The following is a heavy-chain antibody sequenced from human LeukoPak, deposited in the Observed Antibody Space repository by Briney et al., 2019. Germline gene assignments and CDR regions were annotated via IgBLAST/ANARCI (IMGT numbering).Heavy chain of an antibody. CDR1: GFTFDEYA. J-gene: IGHJ4*02. CDR2: ISGTGGSP. D-gene: IGHD2-15*01. V-gene: IGHV3-23*01. Sequence: PGGSLRLSCAASGFTFDEYAMHWVRQAPGKGLEWVSSISGTGGSPYSADSVKGRFTISRDNSNNTLYLQLNSLRAEDTAVYFCAKGVVVAGRGYYFDFWGQGTPVTVSS. CDR3: AKGVVVAGRGYYFDF.